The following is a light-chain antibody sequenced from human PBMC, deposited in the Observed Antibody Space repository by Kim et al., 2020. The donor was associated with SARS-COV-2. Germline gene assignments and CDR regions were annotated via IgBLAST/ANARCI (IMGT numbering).Light chain of an antibody. CDR3: HERRTWPYT. J-gene: IGKJ2*01. CDR2: DAS. Sequence: EIVLTQSPATLSVSPGEGATLSCRASQSVDNYLAWYQQKPGQAPRLLIYDASNGATGIPARFRGSGSGTDFTLTISSLESEDFAVYYCHERRTWPYTCGKETKLE. V-gene: IGKV3-11*01. CDR1: QSVDNY.